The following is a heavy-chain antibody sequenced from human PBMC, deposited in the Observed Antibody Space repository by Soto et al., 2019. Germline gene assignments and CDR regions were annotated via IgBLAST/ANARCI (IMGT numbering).Heavy chain of an antibody. CDR3: ARGHYSSGWPIDH. Sequence: QVQLQESGPGLVKPSETLTLTCTVSGDSFSDYYWNWIRQVPGKGLEWIGFVFHSATTSYNPSLNTRVAISDDTSKNQFSLRLTSVTAADTAIYYCARGHYSSGWPIDHWGQGILVTVSS. V-gene: IGHV4-59*01. D-gene: IGHD6-19*01. CDR1: GDSFSDYY. J-gene: IGHJ4*02. CDR2: VFHSATT.